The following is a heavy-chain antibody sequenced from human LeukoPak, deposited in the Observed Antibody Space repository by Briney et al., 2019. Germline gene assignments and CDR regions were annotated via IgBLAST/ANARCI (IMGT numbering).Heavy chain of an antibody. Sequence: SETLSLTYTVSGGSISSYYWSWIRQPPGKGLEWIGYIYYSGSTNYNPSLKSRVTISVDTSMNQFSLKLSSVTAADTAVYYCAGDPTTTYYFDYWGQGTLITVSS. J-gene: IGHJ4*02. V-gene: IGHV4-59*01. CDR2: IYYSGST. CDR3: AGDPTTTYYFDY. CDR1: GGSISSYY. D-gene: IGHD1-7*01.